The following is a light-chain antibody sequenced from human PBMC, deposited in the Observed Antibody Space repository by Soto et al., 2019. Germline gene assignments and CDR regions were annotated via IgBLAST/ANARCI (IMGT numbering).Light chain of an antibody. CDR1: SSDVGGYNY. Sequence: QSVLTQPASGSGSPGQSITISCTGTSSDVGGYNYVSWYQQHPGKAPKLMIYEVSNRPSGVSNRFSGSKSGNTASLTISGLQAEDEADYYCRSYTSSSTLDVFGTGTKVTVL. CDR2: EVS. J-gene: IGLJ1*01. CDR3: RSYTSSSTLDV. V-gene: IGLV2-14*01.